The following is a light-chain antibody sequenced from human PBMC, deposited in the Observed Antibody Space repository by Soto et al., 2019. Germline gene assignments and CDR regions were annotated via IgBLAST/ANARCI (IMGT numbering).Light chain of an antibody. J-gene: IGLJ1*01. CDR2: EVT. CDR1: SSDVGGYNY. Sequence: ALTQPASVSGSPGQPITISCTGTSSDVGGYNYVSWYQQHPGKAPKLMIYEVTNRPSGVSNRFSGSKSGNTASLTISGLQAEDEADYYCSSYTSRSTLGFGTGTKVTVL. CDR3: SSYTSRSTLG. V-gene: IGLV2-14*01.